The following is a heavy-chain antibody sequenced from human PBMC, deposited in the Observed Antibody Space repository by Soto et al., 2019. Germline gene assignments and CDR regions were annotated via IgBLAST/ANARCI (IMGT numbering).Heavy chain of an antibody. CDR3: ARGSGYSYGYGDF. CDR2: INPNSGGT. Sequence: GASVKVSCKASGYTFTGYYMHWVRQAPGQGLEWMGWINPNSGGTKYAQRFQGRVTMTRDTSISTAYMELSSLRSDDTAVYYCARGSGYSYGYGDFWGQGTLVTVYS. CDR1: GYTFTGYY. D-gene: IGHD5-18*01. V-gene: IGHV1-2*02. J-gene: IGHJ4*02.